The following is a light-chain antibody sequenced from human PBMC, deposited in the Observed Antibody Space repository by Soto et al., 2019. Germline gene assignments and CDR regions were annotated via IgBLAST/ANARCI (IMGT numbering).Light chain of an antibody. CDR3: AAWDDTLTGPV. J-gene: IGLJ1*01. CDR2: NNN. V-gene: IGLV1-44*01. Sequence: QSVLTQPPSASGTPGQTVIISCSGSRSDIGSNSVNWYQHLPGTAPKLLIYNNNQRPSGVPDRFSGSKSGTSASLAISGLQSEDEADYYCAAWDDTLTGPVFGKGTKVTVL. CDR1: RSDIGSNS.